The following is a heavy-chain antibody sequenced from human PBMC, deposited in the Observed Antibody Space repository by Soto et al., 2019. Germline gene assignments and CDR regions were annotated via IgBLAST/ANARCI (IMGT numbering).Heavy chain of an antibody. V-gene: IGHV1-3*05. Sequence: QVQLVQSGAEEKKPGASVKVSCKASGYTFTSYAMHWVRQAPGQRLEWMGWINAGNGNTKYSQKFQGRVTITRATSASTAYMELSSLRSEDTAVYYCARVLVGATPVDYWGQGTLVTVSS. CDR1: GYTFTSYA. D-gene: IGHD1-26*01. CDR2: INAGNGNT. J-gene: IGHJ4*02. CDR3: ARVLVGATPVDY.